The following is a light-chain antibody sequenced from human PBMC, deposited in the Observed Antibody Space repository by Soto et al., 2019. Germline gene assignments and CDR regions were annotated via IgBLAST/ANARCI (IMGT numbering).Light chain of an antibody. CDR1: QSISSR. J-gene: IGKJ5*01. V-gene: IGKV1-5*03. Sequence: DIDMTQSPSTRSASLAYIVTSTFLASQSISSRLAWYQQKPGKAPKLLIYRASILESGVPSRFSGSGSGTEFTLTISSLQSEDFAVYYCQQYNDWPPITFGQGTRLEIK. CDR3: QQYNDWPPIT. CDR2: RAS.